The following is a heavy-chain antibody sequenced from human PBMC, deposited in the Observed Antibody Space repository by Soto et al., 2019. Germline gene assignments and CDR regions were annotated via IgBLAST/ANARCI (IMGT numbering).Heavy chain of an antibody. V-gene: IGHV3-21*01. Sequence: VGSLRLSCAASGFTFSSYSMNWVRQAPGKGLEWVSSISSSSSYIYYADSLKGRFTISRDNAKNSLYLQMNSLRAEDTAVYYCARGRSGSYYSAFDIWGQGTMVTVSS. CDR2: ISSSSSYI. J-gene: IGHJ3*02. CDR3: ARGRSGSYYSAFDI. CDR1: GFTFSSYS. D-gene: IGHD1-26*01.